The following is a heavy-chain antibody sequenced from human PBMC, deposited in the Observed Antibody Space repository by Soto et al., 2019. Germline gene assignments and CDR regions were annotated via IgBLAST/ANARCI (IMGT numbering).Heavy chain of an antibody. CDR1: GFTFSSYG. CDR2: ISYDGSNK. V-gene: IGHV3-30*18. CDR3: AKDRPPQKSHYYMDV. J-gene: IGHJ6*03. Sequence: GGSLRLSCAASGFTFSSYGMHWVRQAPGKGLEWVAVISYDGSNKYYADSVKGRFTISRDNSKNTLYLQMNSLRAEDTAVYYCAKDRPPQKSHYYMDVWGKGTTVTVSS.